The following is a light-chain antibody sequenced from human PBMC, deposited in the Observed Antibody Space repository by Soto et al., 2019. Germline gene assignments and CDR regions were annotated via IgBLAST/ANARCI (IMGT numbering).Light chain of an antibody. Sequence: PGERVTLSCRASQSVSSSYLAWYQQKPGQAPRLLINGASSRATGIPDRFSGSGSGTEFTLTISSLQPDDFATYYCQQYNSYPYTFGQGTKVDIK. CDR1: QSVSSSY. CDR2: GAS. V-gene: IGKV3-20*01. J-gene: IGKJ2*01. CDR3: QQYNSYPYT.